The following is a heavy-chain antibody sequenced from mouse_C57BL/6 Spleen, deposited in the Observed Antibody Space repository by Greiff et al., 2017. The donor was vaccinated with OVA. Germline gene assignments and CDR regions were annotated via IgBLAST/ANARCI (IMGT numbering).Heavy chain of an antibody. CDR2: IYPRSGNT. D-gene: IGHD2-3*01. V-gene: IGHV1-81*01. CDR3: AKIGRYDGYTWFAY. Sequence: QVQLQQSGAELVRPGASVKLSCKASGYTFTSYGISWVKQRTGQGLEWIGEIYPRSGNTYYNEKFKGKATLTADKSSSTAYMELRSLTSVDSAVYFCAKIGRYDGYTWFAYWGQGTLVTVSA. J-gene: IGHJ3*01. CDR1: GYTFTSYG.